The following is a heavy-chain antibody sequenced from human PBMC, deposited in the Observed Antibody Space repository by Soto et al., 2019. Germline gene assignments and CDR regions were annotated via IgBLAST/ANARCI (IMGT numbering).Heavy chain of an antibody. CDR1: GFTFSSYW. J-gene: IGHJ6*02. CDR3: ARVWREYYDFWSGPGIYGMDV. Sequence: GGSLRLSCAASGFTFSSYWMSWVRQAPGKGLEWVANIKQDGSEKYYVDSVKGRFTISRDNAKNSLYLQMNSLRAEDTAVYYCARVWREYYDFWSGPGIYGMDVWGQGTTVTVSS. D-gene: IGHD3-3*01. CDR2: IKQDGSEK. V-gene: IGHV3-7*05.